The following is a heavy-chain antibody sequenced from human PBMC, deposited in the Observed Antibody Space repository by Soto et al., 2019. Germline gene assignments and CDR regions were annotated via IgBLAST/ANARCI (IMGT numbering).Heavy chain of an antibody. CDR3: AHSLTAADYSNYEDWFDP. D-gene: IGHD4-4*01. V-gene: IGHV2-5*02. J-gene: IGHJ5*02. CDR2: IYWDDDK. CDR1: GFSLSTSGVG. Sequence: QITLKESGPTLVKPTQTLTLTCTFSGFSLSTSGVGVGWIRQPPGKALEWPALIYWDDDKRYSPSLKSRLTITKDTSKNQVVLTMTNMDPVDTATYYCAHSLTAADYSNYEDWFDPWGQGTLVTVSS.